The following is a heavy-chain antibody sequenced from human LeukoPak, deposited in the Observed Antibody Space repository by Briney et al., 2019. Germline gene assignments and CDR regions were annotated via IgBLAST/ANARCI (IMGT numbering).Heavy chain of an antibody. V-gene: IGHV1-58*02. CDR2: IVVGSGNT. Sequence: ASVKVSCKASGFTFTSSAMQWVRQARGQRLEWIGWIVVGSGNTNYAQKFQERVTITRDMSTSTAYMELSSLRSEGTAVYYCAAAPLVKSSGWYEPNDYWGQGTLVTVSS. D-gene: IGHD6-19*01. CDR1: GFTFTSSA. CDR3: AAAPLVKSSGWYEPNDY. J-gene: IGHJ4*02.